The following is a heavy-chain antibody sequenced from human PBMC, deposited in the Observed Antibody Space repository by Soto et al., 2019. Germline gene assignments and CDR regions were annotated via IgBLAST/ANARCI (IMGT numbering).Heavy chain of an antibody. CDR2: ISSSSSYI. D-gene: IGHD3-3*01. Sequence: GGSLRLSCAASGFTFSSYSMNWVRQAPGKGLEWVSSISSSSSYIYYADSVKGRFTISRDNAKNSLYLQMNSLRADDTAVYYWARGLNTIFGVVIRGGALDIWGQGTMVTVSS. V-gene: IGHV3-21*01. CDR3: ARGLNTIFGVVIRGGALDI. J-gene: IGHJ3*02. CDR1: GFTFSSYS.